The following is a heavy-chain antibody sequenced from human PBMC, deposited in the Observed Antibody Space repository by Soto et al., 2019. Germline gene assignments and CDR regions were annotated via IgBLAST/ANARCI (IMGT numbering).Heavy chain of an antibody. CDR1: GYTFSSYD. Sequence: ASVKVSCKTSGYTFSSYDIHWVRQATGQGLEWMGWMNPNSGNTGYLQKFQGRVTMTRNTSISTAYMELSRPTSEDTALYYCARGLGSSWLPYYYYYMDVWGKGTTVTVSS. D-gene: IGHD6-13*01. J-gene: IGHJ6*03. V-gene: IGHV1-8*01. CDR2: MNPNSGNT. CDR3: ARGLGSSWLPYYYYYMDV.